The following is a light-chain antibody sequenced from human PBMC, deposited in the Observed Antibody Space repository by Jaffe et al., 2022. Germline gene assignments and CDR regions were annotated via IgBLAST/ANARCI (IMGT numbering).Light chain of an antibody. CDR2: DAS. CDR1: QDITNS. J-gene: IGKJ4*01. Sequence: DIQMTQSPSSLSASVGDRVTITCQASQDITNSLSWYHQKPGKAPKLLIYDASTLETGVPSRFSGSGSGTDFTFTISSLQPEDIATYYCQQYDKIPITFGGGTKVEIK. CDR3: QQYDKIPIT. V-gene: IGKV1-33*01.